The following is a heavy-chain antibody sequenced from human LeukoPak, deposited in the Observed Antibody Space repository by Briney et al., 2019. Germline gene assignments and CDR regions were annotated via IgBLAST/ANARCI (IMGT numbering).Heavy chain of an antibody. J-gene: IGHJ4*02. V-gene: IGHV3-30*03. Sequence: PGGSLRLSCAASGFTFSSYGMHWVRQAPGKGLEWVAVLSYDGNYKYYADSVKGRFAFSRDNSENTLYLQMNSLRAEDTAVYYCARYAEYAVSTPCYWGQGTLVTVSA. CDR2: LSYDGNYK. CDR1: GFTFSSYG. CDR3: ARYAEYAVSTPCY. D-gene: IGHD2-8*01.